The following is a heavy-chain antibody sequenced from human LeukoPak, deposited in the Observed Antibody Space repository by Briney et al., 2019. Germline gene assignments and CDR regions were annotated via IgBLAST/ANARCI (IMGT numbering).Heavy chain of an antibody. CDR1: GFTFSSYA. CDR2: ISSSSSYI. D-gene: IGHD6-13*01. V-gene: IGHV3-21*01. CDR3: ARGAARSHYYMDV. J-gene: IGHJ6*03. Sequence: GGSLRLSCAASGFTFSSYAMSWVRQAPGKGLEWVSSISSSSSYIYYADSVKGRFTISRDKTKNTLYLQMNSLKTEDTAVYYCARGAARSHYYMDVWGKGTTVTISS.